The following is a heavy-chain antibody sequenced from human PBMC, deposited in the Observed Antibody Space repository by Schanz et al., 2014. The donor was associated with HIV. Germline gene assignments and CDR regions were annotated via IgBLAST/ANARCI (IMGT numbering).Heavy chain of an antibody. D-gene: IGHD5-12*01. CDR1: GGTFRSFA. Sequence: QVQLVQSGAEVKKPGSSVKVSCKPSGGTFRSFAISWVRQAPGQGLEWMGGIIPLFGTTNYAQKFQGRVTLTADESTSTAYMELSSLKSEDTAMYFCASSRPLGLDIDFWGQGTLVTVSS. V-gene: IGHV1-69*01. CDR2: IIPLFGTT. CDR3: ASSRPLGLDIDF. J-gene: IGHJ4*02.